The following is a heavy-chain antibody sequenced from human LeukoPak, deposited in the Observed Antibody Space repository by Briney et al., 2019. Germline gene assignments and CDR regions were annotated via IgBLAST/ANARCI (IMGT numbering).Heavy chain of an antibody. D-gene: IGHD3-22*01. J-gene: IGHJ3*02. V-gene: IGHV1-69*01. CDR3: ARPQSKYYYDSSGYHYAFDI. Sequence: ASVKVSCTASGGTFSSYAISWVRQAPGQGLEWMGGIIPIFGTANYAQKFQGRVTITADESTSTAYMELSSLRSEDTAVYYCARPQSKYYYDSSGYHYAFDIWGQGTMVTVSS. CDR1: GGTFSSYA. CDR2: IIPIFGTA.